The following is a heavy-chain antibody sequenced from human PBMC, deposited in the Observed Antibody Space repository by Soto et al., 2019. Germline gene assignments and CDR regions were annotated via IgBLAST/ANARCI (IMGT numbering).Heavy chain of an antibody. J-gene: IGHJ4*02. CDR2: IYDGGST. V-gene: IGHV3-53*01. CDR3: ARDGRTYSIAY. Sequence: PGGSLRLSCAASGLTVSSNYMTWVRQAPGKGLEWVSVIYDGGSTYYGDSVKGRFTISRDNSKNTLYLQMNSLRPEDTAVYYCARDGRTYSIAYWGQGTLVTVSS. CDR1: GLTVSSNY. D-gene: IGHD2-15*01.